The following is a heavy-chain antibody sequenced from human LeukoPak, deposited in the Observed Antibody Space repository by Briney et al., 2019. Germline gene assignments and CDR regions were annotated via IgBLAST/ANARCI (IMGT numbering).Heavy chain of an antibody. Sequence: GGSVRLSCSASGFTFSSYAMHWVRQASGKGLEYVSAISSNGGSTYYAESVKGRFTISRDNSKNTLCLQMSSLRAEDTAVYCCVKSALNYGANWFDPWGQGTLVTVSS. CDR3: VKSALNYGANWFDP. V-gene: IGHV3-64D*06. CDR1: GFTFSSYA. D-gene: IGHD4/OR15-4a*01. J-gene: IGHJ5*02. CDR2: ISSNGGST.